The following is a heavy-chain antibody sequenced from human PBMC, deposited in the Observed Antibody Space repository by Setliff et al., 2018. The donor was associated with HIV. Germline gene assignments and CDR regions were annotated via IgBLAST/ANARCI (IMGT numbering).Heavy chain of an antibody. CDR1: GFPFNEYG. D-gene: IGHD3-10*01. J-gene: IGHJ4*02. CDR3: VKSTDFGSSEFDS. Sequence: GGSLRLSCAASGFPFNEYGMHWVRQAPGKGLEWVAVVWSDGSNVFYGDPVKGRFTISRDNSKNTPYLQMNSLRAEDTAIYYCVKSTDFGSSEFDSWGQGTLVTVSS. CDR2: VWSDGSNV. V-gene: IGHV3-33*03.